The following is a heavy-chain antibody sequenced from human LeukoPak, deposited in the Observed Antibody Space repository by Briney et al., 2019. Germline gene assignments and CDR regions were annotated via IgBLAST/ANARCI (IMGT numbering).Heavy chain of an antibody. Sequence: HPGGSLRLSCAASGFTFSSYEMNWVRQAPGKGLEWVSYISSSGSTIYYADSVKGRFTISRDNAKNSLYLQMNSLRAEDTAVYYCAREDSNYYDSSGYYSAWGQGTLVTVSS. V-gene: IGHV3-48*03. D-gene: IGHD3-22*01. CDR3: AREDSNYYDSSGYYSA. CDR1: GFTFSSYE. CDR2: ISSSGSTI. J-gene: IGHJ5*02.